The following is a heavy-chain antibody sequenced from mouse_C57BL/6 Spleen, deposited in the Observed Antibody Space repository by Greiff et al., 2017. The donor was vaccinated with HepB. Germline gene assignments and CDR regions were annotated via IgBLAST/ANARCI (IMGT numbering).Heavy chain of an antibody. CDR1: GYTFTSYW. CDR3: ARSRLYYYSRDNYAMDY. D-gene: IGHD2-1*01. V-gene: IGHV1-52*01. CDR2: IDPSDSET. Sequence: QVQLQQPGAELVRPGSSVKLSCKASGYTFTSYWMHWVKQRPIQGLEWIGNIDPSDSETHYNQKFKDKATLTVDKSSSTAYMQLSSLTSEDSAVYYCARSRLYYYSRDNYAMDYWGQGTSVTVSS. J-gene: IGHJ4*01.